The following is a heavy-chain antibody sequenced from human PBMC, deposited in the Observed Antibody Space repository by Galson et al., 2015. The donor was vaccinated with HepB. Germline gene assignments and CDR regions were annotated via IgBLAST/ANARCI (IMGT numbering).Heavy chain of an antibody. CDR3: ARDYYEVRDYYYYGMDV. V-gene: IGHV3-48*02. J-gene: IGHJ6*02. CDR2: ISSSSSTI. CDR1: GFTFSSYS. Sequence: SLRLSCAASGFTFSSYSMNWVRQAPGKGLEWVSCISSSSSTIYYADSVKGRFTISRDNAKNSLYLQMNSLRDEDTAVYYCARDYYEVRDYYYYGMDVWGQGTTVTVSS. D-gene: IGHD3-22*01.